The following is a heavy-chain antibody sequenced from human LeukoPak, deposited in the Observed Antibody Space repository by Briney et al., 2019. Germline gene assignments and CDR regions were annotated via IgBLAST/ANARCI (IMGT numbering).Heavy chain of an antibody. D-gene: IGHD4-11*01. J-gene: IGHJ4*02. CDR1: GYSISSGYY. CDR2: IYHSGST. V-gene: IGHV4-38-2*01. CDR3: ARLQGYFDY. Sequence: PSETLSLTCAVSGYSISSGYYWGWIRQPPGKGLEWIGSIYHSGSTYYNPSLKSRVTISVGTSKNQFSLKLSSVTAADTAVYYCARLQGYFDYWGQGTLVTVSS.